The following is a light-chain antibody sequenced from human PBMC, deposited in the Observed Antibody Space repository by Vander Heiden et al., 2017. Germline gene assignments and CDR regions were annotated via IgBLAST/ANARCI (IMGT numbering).Light chain of an antibody. V-gene: IGKV3-20*01. CDR3: QQYVTSPWT. Sequence: EIVLTQSPRTLSFSPGERATLSCRASQTVSKNYLAWYQQKPGQAPRVLIYLASTRATGIPDRFRGSGSGTDFTLTISRLEPEDFAVYYCQQYVTSPWTFGQGTKVEI. J-gene: IGKJ1*01. CDR2: LAS. CDR1: QTVSKNY.